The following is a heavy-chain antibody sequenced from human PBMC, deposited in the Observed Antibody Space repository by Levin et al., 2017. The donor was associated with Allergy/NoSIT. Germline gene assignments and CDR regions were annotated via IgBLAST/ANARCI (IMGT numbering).Heavy chain of an antibody. Sequence: SETLSLTCGVYGGSLSDYHWSWIRQAPGGGLEWIGEINHSGNSNYNPSLRSRVSISVDTSKNKLSLKLNSVTAADTAMYYCARLRSDKQCFEFWGQGTLVTVSS. CDR3: ARLRSDKQCFEF. D-gene: IGHD3-9*01. J-gene: IGHJ4*02. V-gene: IGHV4-34*01. CDR1: GGSLSDYH. CDR2: INHSGNS.